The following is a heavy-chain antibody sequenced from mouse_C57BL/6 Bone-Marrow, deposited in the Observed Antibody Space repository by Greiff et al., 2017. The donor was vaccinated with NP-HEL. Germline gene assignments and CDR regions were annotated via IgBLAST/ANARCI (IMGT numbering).Heavy chain of an antibody. V-gene: IGHV7-1*01. CDR2: SRNKANDYTS. CDR3: ARGELDWYFDV. D-gene: IGHD4-1*01. J-gene: IGHJ1*03. Sequence: EVNVVESGGGLVQSGRSLRLSCATSGFTFSDFYMEWVRQAPGKGLEWIAASRNKANDYTSEYSVSVKGRFIVSRDTSQSIRYLPMDALGAEDTASYYCARGELDWYFDVWGKGTTVTVSS. CDR1: GFTFSDFY.